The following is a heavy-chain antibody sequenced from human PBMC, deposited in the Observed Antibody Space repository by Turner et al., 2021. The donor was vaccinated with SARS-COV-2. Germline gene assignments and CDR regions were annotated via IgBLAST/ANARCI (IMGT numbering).Heavy chain of an antibody. CDR2: ISWNSGSI. CDR3: ARVDTTMIGGDY. CDR1: GFTFDDYA. Sequence: EVQLVESGGGLVQPGGSLRLSCAASGFTFDDYAVHWVRQARGEGLEWVSGISWNSGSIGYADSVKGRFTSSRDNAKNSLYLQMNSLRAEDTAMYYCARVDTTMIGGDYWGQGIQVSVSS. V-gene: IGHV3-9*01. J-gene: IGHJ4*02. D-gene: IGHD5-18*01.